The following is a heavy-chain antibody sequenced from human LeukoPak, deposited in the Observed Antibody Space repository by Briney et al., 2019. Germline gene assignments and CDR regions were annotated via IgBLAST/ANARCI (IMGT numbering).Heavy chain of an antibody. CDR3: ATDVLWSGYYNNNNWFDP. J-gene: IGHJ5*02. CDR2: INPNSGGT. Sequence: ASVTVSCKASGYTFTVYYMHWVRQAPGQGLEWMGWINPNSGGTNYAQKFQGRVTMTRDTSISTAYMELSRLRSDDTAVYYCATDVLWSGYYNNNNWFDPWGQGTLVTVSS. D-gene: IGHD3-3*01. CDR1: GYTFTVYY. V-gene: IGHV1-2*02.